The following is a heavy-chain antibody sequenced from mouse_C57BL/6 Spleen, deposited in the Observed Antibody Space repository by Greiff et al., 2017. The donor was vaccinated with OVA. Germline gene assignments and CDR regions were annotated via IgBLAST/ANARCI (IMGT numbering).Heavy chain of an antibody. CDR1: GFSFNTYA. J-gene: IGHJ2*01. CDR3: VRHGGENYFDD. Sequence: EVKLVESGGGLVQPKGSLKLSCAASGFSFNTYAMTWVRQAPGKGLEWVARIRSKSNNYATYYADSVKDRFTISRDDSESMLYLQMNNLKTEDTAMYYCVRHGGENYFDDWAKGTTLTVSS. V-gene: IGHV10-1*01. CDR2: IRSKSNNYAT.